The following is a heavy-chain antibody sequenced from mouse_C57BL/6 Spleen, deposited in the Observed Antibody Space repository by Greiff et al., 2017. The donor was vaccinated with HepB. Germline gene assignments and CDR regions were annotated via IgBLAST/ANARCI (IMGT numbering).Heavy chain of an antibody. CDR2: ISDGGSYT. Sequence: EVMLVESGGGLVKPGGSLKLSCAASGFTFSSYAMSWVRQTPEKRLEWVATISDGGSYTYYPDNVKGRFTISRDNAKNNLYLQMSHLKSEDTAMYYCARGRGSSPYYFDYWGQGTTLTVSS. CDR3: ARGRGSSPYYFDY. V-gene: IGHV5-4*03. D-gene: IGHD1-1*01. CDR1: GFTFSSYA. J-gene: IGHJ2*01.